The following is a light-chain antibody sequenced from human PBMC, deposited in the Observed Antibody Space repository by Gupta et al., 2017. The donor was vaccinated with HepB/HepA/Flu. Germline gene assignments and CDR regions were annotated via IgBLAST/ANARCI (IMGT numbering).Light chain of an antibody. CDR1: QSVKSDF. CDR3: QQYASLPWT. V-gene: IGKV3-20*01. CDR2: GGS. Sequence: VLTQSPGTLSLSPGESATLSRRASQSVKSDFFVWFQQRPGQTPRLLIYGGSTRATGIPDRFSGSGSGTDFTLTIFRLEPEDFAVYYCQQYASLPWTFGQGTKVEI. J-gene: IGKJ1*01.